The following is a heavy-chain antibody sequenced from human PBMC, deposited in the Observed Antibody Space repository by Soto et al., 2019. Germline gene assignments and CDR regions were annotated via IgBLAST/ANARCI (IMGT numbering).Heavy chain of an antibody. J-gene: IGHJ6*02. V-gene: IGHV3-30*03. CDR3: ARDKDSSSWYTRGYYYYYYGMDV. CDR1: GFTFRSYG. CDR2: ISNDGNKK. Sequence: GGSLRLSCAASGFTFRSYGMHWVRQAPGKGLEWLAVISNDGNKKFLADSVEGRLTLSRDNSRNTLYLQINSLRAEDTAVYYCARDKDSSSWYTRGYYYYYYGMDVWGQGTTVTVSS. D-gene: IGHD6-13*01.